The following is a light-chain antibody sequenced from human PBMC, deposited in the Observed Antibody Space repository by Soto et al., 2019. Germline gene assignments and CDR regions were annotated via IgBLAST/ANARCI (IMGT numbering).Light chain of an antibody. CDR1: QSVSSSY. CDR3: QQRSNWWT. CDR2: GAS. J-gene: IGKJ1*01. V-gene: IGKV3D-20*02. Sequence: EIMLTQSRGALSLSPGERATLSCRASQSVSSSYLAWYQQKPGQAPRLLIYGASSRATGIPARFIGSGSGTNFTLTISSLEPEDFAVYYCQQRSNWWTFGQGTKVDIK.